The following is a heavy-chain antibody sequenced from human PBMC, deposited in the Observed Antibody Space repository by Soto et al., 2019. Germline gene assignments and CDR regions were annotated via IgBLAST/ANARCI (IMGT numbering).Heavy chain of an antibody. CDR3: ARLPPLYSSGWYPDFYYGMHV. J-gene: IGHJ6*02. CDR2: IYPGDSDT. Sequence: PGESLKISCKGSGYSFTSYWIGWVRQMPGKGLEWMGIIYPGDSDTRYSPSFQGQVTISADKSISTAYLQWSSLKASDTAMYYCARLPPLYSSGWYPDFYYGMHVCGQGTTVTVSS. D-gene: IGHD6-19*01. CDR1: GYSFTSYW. V-gene: IGHV5-51*01.